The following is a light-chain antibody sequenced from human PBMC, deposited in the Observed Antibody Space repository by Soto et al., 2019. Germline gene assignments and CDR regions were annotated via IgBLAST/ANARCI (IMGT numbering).Light chain of an antibody. V-gene: IGKV3-20*01. CDR3: NQYGGSPTWT. CDR1: QTVSSSY. Sequence: EIVLTQSPGTLSLSPGERATLSCRASQTVSSSYLAWYQQKPGQAPRLLMYDASSRATGIPDRFSGSGSGTDFSLTISRLEAEDFAGYYCNQYGGSPTWTFGQGTKVENK. CDR2: DAS. J-gene: IGKJ1*01.